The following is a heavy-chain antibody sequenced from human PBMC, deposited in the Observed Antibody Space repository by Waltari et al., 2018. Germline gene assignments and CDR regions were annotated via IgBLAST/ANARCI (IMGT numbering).Heavy chain of an antibody. V-gene: IGHV1-3*01. Sequence: QVQLVQSGAEVKKPGASVKVSCKASGYTFTSYAMHWVRQAPGKRLEWMGWINAGNGNTKYSQKFQGRVTITRDTSASTAYMELSSLRSEDTAVYYCARSYSSGWYSPYYYYGMDVWGQGTTVTVSS. CDR1: GYTFTSYA. CDR2: INAGNGNT. J-gene: IGHJ6*02. D-gene: IGHD6-19*01. CDR3: ARSYSSGWYSPYYYYGMDV.